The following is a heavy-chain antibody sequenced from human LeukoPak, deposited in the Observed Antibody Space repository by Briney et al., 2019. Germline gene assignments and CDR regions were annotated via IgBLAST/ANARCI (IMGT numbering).Heavy chain of an antibody. J-gene: IGHJ4*02. V-gene: IGHV1-18*04. Sequence: ASVMVSCKASGYNLSAYGIGWVRQAPGQGLEWMGWLSADKSQVNYAQKFQDRVILTTDTSTSTAYMELRSLRSDDTAVYYCARDPGIGYSYDYLPADYWGQGTLVTVSS. CDR3: ARDPGIGYSYDYLPADY. CDR1: GYNLSAYG. D-gene: IGHD5-18*01. CDR2: LSADKSQV.